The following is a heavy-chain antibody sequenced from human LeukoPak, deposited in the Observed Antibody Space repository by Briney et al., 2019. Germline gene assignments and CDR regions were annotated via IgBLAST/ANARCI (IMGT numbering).Heavy chain of an antibody. J-gene: IGHJ6*02. V-gene: IGHV4-34*01. CDR3: ARGHRSRGYSYPYYYYGMDV. CDR2: INHSGST. Sequence: SETLSLTCAVYGGSFSGYYWSWIRQPPGKGLEWIGEINHSGSTNYNPSLKSRVTISVDTSKNQFSLKLSSVTAADTAVYYCARGHRSRGYSYPYYYYGMDVWGQGTTVTVSS. D-gene: IGHD5-18*01. CDR1: GGSFSGYY.